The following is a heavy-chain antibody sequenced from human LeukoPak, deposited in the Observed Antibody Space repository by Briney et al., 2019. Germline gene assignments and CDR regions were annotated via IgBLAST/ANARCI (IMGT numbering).Heavy chain of an antibody. V-gene: IGHV6-1*01. J-gene: IGHJ4*02. CDR1: GDSVSSNSAA. D-gene: IGHD4-23*01. Sequence: SQTLSLTCAISGDSVSSNSAAXXXIRQSPSXGLXXLGRTYYRSKWYNDYAVSVKSRITINPDTSKNQFSLQLNSVTPEDTAVYYCAREAYGGNPGVDYWGQGTLVSVSS. CDR3: AREAYGGNPGVDY. CDR2: TYYRSKWYN.